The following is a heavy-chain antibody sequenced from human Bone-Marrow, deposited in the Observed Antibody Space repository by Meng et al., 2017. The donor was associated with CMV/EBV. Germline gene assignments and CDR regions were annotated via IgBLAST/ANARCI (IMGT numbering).Heavy chain of an antibody. CDR1: GFTFSDYY. CDR2: ISSSGSTI. CDR3: ARSHSKGCSSTSCYYYYYYGMDV. V-gene: IGHV3-11*04. J-gene: IGHJ6*02. Sequence: GGSLRLSCAASGFTFSDYYMSWIRQAPGKGLEWVSYISSSGSTIYYADSVKGRFTISRDNAKNSLYLQMNSLRAEDTAVYYCARSHSKGCSSTSCYYYYYYGMDVWGQGTTFTVSS. D-gene: IGHD2-2*01.